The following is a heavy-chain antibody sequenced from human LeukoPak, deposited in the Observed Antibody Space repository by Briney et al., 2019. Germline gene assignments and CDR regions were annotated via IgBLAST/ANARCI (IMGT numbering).Heavy chain of an antibody. CDR3: AKDLRDYDSRTPMGH. CDR2: ISYDGSKK. J-gene: IGHJ4*02. Sequence: GGSLRLSCAASGFTFTSCGMHWVRQAPGKGLEWVAIISYDGSKKNYADSVKDRLTISRDNSKNTVYLQMNSLRTEDTAVYYCAKDLRDYDSRTPMGHWGQGTLVTVSS. CDR1: GFTFTSCG. V-gene: IGHV3-30*18. D-gene: IGHD3-22*01.